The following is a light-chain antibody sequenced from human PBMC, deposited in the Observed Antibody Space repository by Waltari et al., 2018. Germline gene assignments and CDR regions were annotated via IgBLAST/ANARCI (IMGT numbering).Light chain of an antibody. CDR2: DVT. V-gene: IGLV2-11*01. Sequence: QSALTQPRSVSGSPGQSVTISCSGTSNDVGGYYYVSWFQQFPGTAPKLLIYDVTQRPSGVPDRFSASKSGNTASLTISGLQPEDEATYYCCSRAGDYTWLFGGGTKVTVL. CDR3: CSRAGDYTWL. J-gene: IGLJ2*01. CDR1: SNDVGGYYY.